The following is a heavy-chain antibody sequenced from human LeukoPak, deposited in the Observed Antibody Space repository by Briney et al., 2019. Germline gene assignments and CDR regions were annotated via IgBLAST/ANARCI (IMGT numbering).Heavy chain of an antibody. V-gene: IGHV3-30*18. Sequence: PGGSLRLSCAASGFTFSSYGMHWVRQAPGKGLEWVAVISYDGSNKYYADSVKGRFTISRDNSKNTLYLQMNSLRAEDTAVYYCAKGPWTMSRYYYYYGMDVWGQGTTVTVSS. CDR1: GFTFSSYG. CDR3: AKGPWTMSRYYYYYGMDV. D-gene: IGHD3-22*01. J-gene: IGHJ6*02. CDR2: ISYDGSNK.